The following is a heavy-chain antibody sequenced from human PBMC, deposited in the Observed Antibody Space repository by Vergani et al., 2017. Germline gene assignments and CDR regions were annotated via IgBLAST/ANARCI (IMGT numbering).Heavy chain of an antibody. V-gene: IGHV1-69*18. D-gene: IGHD4-23*01. CDR1: GYTFTSYD. CDR2: IIPIFGTA. CDR3: ARDYGGNINY. J-gene: IGHJ4*02. Sequence: QVQLVQSGAEVKKPGASVKVSCKASGYTFTSYDINWVRQATGQGLEWMGRIIPIFGTANYAQKFQGRVTITADESTSTAYMELSSLRSEDTAVYYCARDYGGNINYWGQGTLVTVSS.